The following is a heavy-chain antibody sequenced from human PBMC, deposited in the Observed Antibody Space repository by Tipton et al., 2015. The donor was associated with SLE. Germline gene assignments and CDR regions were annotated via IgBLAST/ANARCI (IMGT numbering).Heavy chain of an antibody. CDR2: IYYSGST. D-gene: IGHD7-27*01. Sequence: TLSLTCTVSGGSISSSSYYWGWIRQPPGKGLEWIESIYYSGSTYYNPSLKSRVTISVDTSKNQFSLKLSSVTAADTAVYYCARGPEELGIPPLFDYWGQGTLVTVSS. V-gene: IGHV4-39*07. CDR1: GGSISSSSYY. J-gene: IGHJ4*02. CDR3: ARGPEELGIPPLFDY.